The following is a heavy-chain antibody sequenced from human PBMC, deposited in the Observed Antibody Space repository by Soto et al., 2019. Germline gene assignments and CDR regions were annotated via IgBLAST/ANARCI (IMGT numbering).Heavy chain of an antibody. CDR2: ISPHNAKT. V-gene: IGHV1-18*01. CDR1: GYTFSSRG. Sequence: QAQLVQSGPEVKDPGASVKVSCKASGYTFSSRGIYWVRQAPGQGLEWMGWISPHNAKTHYAQSLQGRVTLTTDTSTSTAYMDLRSLRSDDTAVYYCVREAGDYDWYFDLWGRGTPVTVSS. D-gene: IGHD4-17*01. CDR3: VREAGDYDWYFDL. J-gene: IGHJ2*01.